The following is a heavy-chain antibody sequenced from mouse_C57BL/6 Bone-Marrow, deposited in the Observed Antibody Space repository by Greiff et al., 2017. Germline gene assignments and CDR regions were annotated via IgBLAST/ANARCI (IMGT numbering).Heavy chain of an antibody. V-gene: IGHV1-76*01. CDR1: GYTFTDYY. J-gene: IGHJ4*01. D-gene: IGHD1-1*01. Sequence: QVQLQQSGAELVRPGASVKLSCKASGYTFTDYYINWVKQRPGQGLEWIARIYPGSGNTYYNEKFKGKATLTAEKSSSTAYMQLSSLTSEDSAVYFCARERAGSSYGAIDYWGQGTSVTVSS. CDR3: ARERAGSSYGAIDY. CDR2: IYPGSGNT.